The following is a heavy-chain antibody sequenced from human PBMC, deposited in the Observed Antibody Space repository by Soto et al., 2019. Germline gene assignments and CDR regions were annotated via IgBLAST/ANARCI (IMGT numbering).Heavy chain of an antibody. J-gene: IGHJ6*02. CDR3: ARGYCSSTSCYRGMDV. Sequence: GESLKISCKGSGYSFTSYWISWVRQMPGKGLEWMGRIDPSDSYTNYSPSFQGHVTISADKSISTAYLQWSSLKASDTAMYYCARGYCSSTSCYRGMDVWGQGTTVTVSS. CDR1: GYSFTSYW. D-gene: IGHD2-2*01. V-gene: IGHV5-10-1*01. CDR2: IDPSDSYT.